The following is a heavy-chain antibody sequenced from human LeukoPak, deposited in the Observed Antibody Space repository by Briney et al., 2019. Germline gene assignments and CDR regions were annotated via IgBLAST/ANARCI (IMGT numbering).Heavy chain of an antibody. D-gene: IGHD2-8*01. CDR2: INHSGSN. CDR3: ARYYY. Sequence: SETLSLTCAVYGGSFSGYYWSWIRQPPGKGLEWSWEINHSGSNNYTPSLTSRVTISVDTSKNQFSLKLRSVTAADTAVYYCARYYYWGQGTLVTVSS. J-gene: IGHJ4*02. V-gene: IGHV4-34*01. CDR1: GGSFSGYY.